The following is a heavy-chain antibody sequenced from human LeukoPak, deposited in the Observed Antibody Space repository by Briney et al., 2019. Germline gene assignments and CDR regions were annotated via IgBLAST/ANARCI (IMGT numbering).Heavy chain of an antibody. D-gene: IGHD5/OR15-5a*01. CDR3: AKRAAAVSSLDS. Sequence: GGSLRLSCAASGLTFSTYGMSWVRQAPGKGLEWVSSITVSGGGSTYVDSVKGRFTISRDNSKNTVYLQINSLRAEDTAVYYCAKRAAAVSSLDSWGQGTLVTVSS. J-gene: IGHJ5*01. CDR2: ITVSGGGS. V-gene: IGHV3-23*01. CDR1: GLTFSTYG.